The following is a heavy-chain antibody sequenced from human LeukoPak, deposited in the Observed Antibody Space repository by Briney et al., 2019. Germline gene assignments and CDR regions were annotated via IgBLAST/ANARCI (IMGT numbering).Heavy chain of an antibody. CDR1: GYTFTSYD. D-gene: IGHD5-24*01. V-gene: IGHV1-8*01. CDR2: MNPNSGNT. J-gene: IGHJ6*02. Sequence: ASVKVSCKASGYTFTSYDINWVRQATGQGVEWMGWMNPNSGNTGYAQKFQGRVTMTRNTSISTAYMELSSLRSEDTAVYYCARVGRRYYYYYYGMDVWGQGTTVTVSS. CDR3: ARVGRRYYYYYYGMDV.